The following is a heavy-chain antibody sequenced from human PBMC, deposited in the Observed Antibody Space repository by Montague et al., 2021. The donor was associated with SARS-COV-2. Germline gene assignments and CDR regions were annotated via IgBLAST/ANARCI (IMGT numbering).Heavy chain of an antibody. CDR2: IYHSGST. Sequence: SETLSFTCAVSGGSISSSNWWSWVRQPPGKGLEWIGEIYHSGSTNYNPSLKSLVTISVDKSKNQFSLKLSSVTAADTAVYYCARVHPLWFGELLLDYYYYYGMDVWGQGTTVTVSS. CDR1: GGSISSSNW. CDR3: ARVHPLWFGELLLDYYYYYGMDV. D-gene: IGHD3-10*01. J-gene: IGHJ6*02. V-gene: IGHV4-4*02.